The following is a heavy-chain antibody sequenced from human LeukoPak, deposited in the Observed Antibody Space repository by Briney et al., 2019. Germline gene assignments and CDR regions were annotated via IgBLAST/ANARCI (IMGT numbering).Heavy chain of an antibody. D-gene: IGHD2-2*01. J-gene: IGHJ6*02. V-gene: IGHV4-59*01. CDR2: IYYSGST. Sequence: PSETLSLTCTVSGGSISSYYRSWIRQPPGKGLEWIGYIYYSGSTNYNPSLKSRVTISVDASKNQFSLKLSSVTAADTAVYYCARDLRSTSDRDYYYGMDVWGQGTTVTVSS. CDR3: ARDLRSTSDRDYYYGMDV. CDR1: GGSISSYY.